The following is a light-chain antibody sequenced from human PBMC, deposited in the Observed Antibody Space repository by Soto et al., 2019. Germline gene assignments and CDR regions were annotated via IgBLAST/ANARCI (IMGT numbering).Light chain of an antibody. CDR1: QSVRSSF. V-gene: IGKV3-20*01. Sequence: DIVLTHSPGTLSLSPGERATLSCRASQSVRSSFLAWYEQKPGQAPRLLIYGASSRATGIPDRFSGSGSGTDFTVTISRLEPEDFAVYYCQQYGSSPPTFGQATKVEIK. CDR3: QQYGSSPPT. CDR2: GAS. J-gene: IGKJ1*01.